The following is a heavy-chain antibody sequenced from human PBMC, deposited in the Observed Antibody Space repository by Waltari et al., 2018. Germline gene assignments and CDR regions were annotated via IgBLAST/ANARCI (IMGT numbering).Heavy chain of an antibody. CDR2: IYYSGST. V-gene: IGHV4-39*02. Sequence: QLQLQESGPGLVKPSATLSLTCTVSGGSISSSSYYWGWIRQPPGKGLEWIGSIYYSGSTYYNPSLKSRVTISVDTSKNQFSLKLSSVTAADTAVYYCARDSGYDLGVFDYWGQGTLVTVSS. CDR1: GGSISSSSYY. D-gene: IGHD5-12*01. J-gene: IGHJ4*02. CDR3: ARDSGYDLGVFDY.